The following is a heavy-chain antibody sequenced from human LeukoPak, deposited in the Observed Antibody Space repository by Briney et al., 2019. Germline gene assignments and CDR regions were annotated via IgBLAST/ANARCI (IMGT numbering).Heavy chain of an antibody. CDR3: AREEASPFQEMEPSWGRADAFDI. J-gene: IGHJ3*02. CDR1: GGTFSSYT. CDR2: IIPILGIA. Sequence: SVKVSCKASGGTFSSYTISWVRQAPGQGLEWMGRIIPILGIANYAQKFQGRVTITADKSTSTAYMELSSLRSEDTAVYYCAREEASPFQEMEPSWGRADAFDIWGQGTMVTVSS. D-gene: IGHD7-27*01. V-gene: IGHV1-69*04.